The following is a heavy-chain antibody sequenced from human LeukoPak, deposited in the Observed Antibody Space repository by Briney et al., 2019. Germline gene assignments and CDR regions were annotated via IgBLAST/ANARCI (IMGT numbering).Heavy chain of an antibody. J-gene: IGHJ4*02. CDR3: ARPPGYSSGWYYFDY. Sequence: PSETLSLTCTVSGGSISSSSSYWGWIRQPPGTGLEWIGSIYYSGSTYYNPSLKSRVTISVDTSKNQFSLKLNSVTAADTAVYYCARPPGYSSGWYYFDYWGQGTLVTVSS. CDR2: IYYSGST. CDR1: GGSISSSSSY. D-gene: IGHD6-19*01. V-gene: IGHV4-39*01.